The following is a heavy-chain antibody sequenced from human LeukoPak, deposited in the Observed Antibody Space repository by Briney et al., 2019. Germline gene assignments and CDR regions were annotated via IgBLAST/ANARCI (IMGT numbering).Heavy chain of an antibody. CDR1: GFTVSSNY. D-gene: IGHD1-26*01. J-gene: IGHJ4*02. Sequence: GGSLRLSCAASGFTVSSNYMSWVRQAPGKGLEWVSVIYSGGSTYYADSVKGRFTISRDNSKNTLYLQMNSLRAEDTAVYYCAKEGMWELLGSYFDYWGQGTLVTVSS. V-gene: IGHV3-66*01. CDR2: IYSGGST. CDR3: AKEGMWELLGSYFDY.